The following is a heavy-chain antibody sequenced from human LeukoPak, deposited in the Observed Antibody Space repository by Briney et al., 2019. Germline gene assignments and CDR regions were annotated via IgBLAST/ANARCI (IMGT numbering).Heavy chain of an antibody. CDR3: ARDNVVAAAGTSTNDY. D-gene: IGHD6-13*01. Sequence: SETLSLTCTVSGYSISSGYYWGWIRPPPGKGLEWIGIIYHSGSTYYNPSLKSRVTISVDTSKNQFSLKLSSVTAADTAVYYCARDNVVAAAGTSTNDYWGQGTLVTVSS. J-gene: IGHJ4*02. CDR2: IYHSGST. CDR1: GYSISSGYY. V-gene: IGHV4-38-2*02.